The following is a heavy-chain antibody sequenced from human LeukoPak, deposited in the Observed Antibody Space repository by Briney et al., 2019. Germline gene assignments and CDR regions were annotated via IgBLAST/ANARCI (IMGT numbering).Heavy chain of an antibody. CDR3: ARDRLGIRCLDY. J-gene: IGHJ4*02. CDR1: GFPFSMYG. V-gene: IGHV3-30-3*01. Sequence: GGSLRLSCAASGFPFSMYGFHWVRQAPGRGLEWVAVMSHDGNNKDYADSVKGRLIISRDNSNNTLYLQMNSLRTEDTAMYYCARDRLGIRCLDYWGQGTLVTVSS. CDR2: MSHDGNNK. D-gene: IGHD7-27*01.